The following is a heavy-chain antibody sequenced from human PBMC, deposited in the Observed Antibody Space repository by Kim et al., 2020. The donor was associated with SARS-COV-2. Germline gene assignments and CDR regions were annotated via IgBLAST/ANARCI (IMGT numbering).Heavy chain of an antibody. CDR3: AKYYCSGGDCYFFDY. V-gene: IGHV3-23*01. J-gene: IGHJ4*02. D-gene: IGHD2-15*01. Sequence: TDSVKGRFTISRDNSKNTLFLQMNSLRAEDTAVYYCAKYYCSGGDCYFFDYWGQGTLVTVFS.